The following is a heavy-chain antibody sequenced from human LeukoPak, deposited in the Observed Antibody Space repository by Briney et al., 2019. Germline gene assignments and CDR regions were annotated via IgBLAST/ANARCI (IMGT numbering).Heavy chain of an antibody. CDR2: ISGSGGST. J-gene: IGHJ6*03. CDR3: AKVRYSSSGDAYSYYMDV. CDR1: GFTFSSYA. V-gene: IGHV3-23*01. Sequence: GGSLRLSCAASGFTFSSYAMSWVRQAPGKGLEWVSAISGSGGSTYYADSVKGRFTISRDNSKNTLYLQMNSLRAEDTAVYYCAKVRYSSSGDAYSYYMDVWGKGTTVTVSS. D-gene: IGHD6-6*01.